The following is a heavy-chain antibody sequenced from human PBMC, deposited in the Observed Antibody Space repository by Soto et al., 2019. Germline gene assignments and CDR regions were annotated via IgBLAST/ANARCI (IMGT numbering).Heavy chain of an antibody. J-gene: IGHJ6*01. Sequence: SQTLSLTCAISGDSASSNSAASNWIRQSPSRGLEWLGRTYYRSKWYNDSAVSVTSRITINPDTSKNPFSLQLNSLSPEDTAVYYSARDFASGMAVAGTVVLSYYYFGMDVRGVGATVTVS. D-gene: IGHD6-19*01. CDR1: GDSASSNSAA. V-gene: IGHV6-1*01. CDR3: ARDFASGMAVAGTVVLSYYYFGMDV. CDR2: TYYRSKWYN.